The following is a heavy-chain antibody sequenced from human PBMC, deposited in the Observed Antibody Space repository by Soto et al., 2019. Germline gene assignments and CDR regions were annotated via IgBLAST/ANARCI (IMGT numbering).Heavy chain of an antibody. CDR1: GFTFSSYA. CDR2: ISYDGSNK. V-gene: IGHV3-30-3*01. Sequence: QVPLVESGGGVVQPGRSLRLSCAASGFTFSSYAMHWVRQAPGKGLEWVAVISYDGSNKYYADSVKGRFTISRDNSKNTRYLQMNSLRAEDTAVYYCARYRGASRGYFDYWGQGTLVTVSS. D-gene: IGHD2-2*01. J-gene: IGHJ4*02. CDR3: ARYRGASRGYFDY.